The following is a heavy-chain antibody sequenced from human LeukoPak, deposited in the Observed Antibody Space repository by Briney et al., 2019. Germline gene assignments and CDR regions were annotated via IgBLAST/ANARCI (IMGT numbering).Heavy chain of an antibody. Sequence: ASVTVSCKASGYTSTSPDINWVRQAPGKGLEWLGWMNPSDNTGYAQKFQGRITMTRDTSINTAYMELSSLRSEDTAVYYCARYTHSYGFDIWGQGTMVTVSS. V-gene: IGHV1-8*01. CDR1: GYTSTSPD. CDR2: MNPSDNT. J-gene: IGHJ3*02. CDR3: ARYTHSYGFDI.